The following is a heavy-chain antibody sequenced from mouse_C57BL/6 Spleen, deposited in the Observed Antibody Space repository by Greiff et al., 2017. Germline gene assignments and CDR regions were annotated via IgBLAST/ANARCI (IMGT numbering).Heavy chain of an antibody. J-gene: IGHJ2*01. Sequence: EVQLQQSGPELVKPGASVKISCKASGYSFTGYYMNWVKQSPEKSLEWIGEINPSTGGTTYNQKFKAKATLTVDKSSSTAYMQLKSLTSEDSAVYYCARAVATKGYYFDYWGQGTTLTVSS. CDR2: INPSTGGT. V-gene: IGHV1-42*01. CDR3: ARAVATKGYYFDY. CDR1: GYSFTGYY. D-gene: IGHD1-1*02.